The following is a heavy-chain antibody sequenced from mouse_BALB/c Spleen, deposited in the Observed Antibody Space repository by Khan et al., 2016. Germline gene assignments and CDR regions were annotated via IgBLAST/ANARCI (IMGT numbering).Heavy chain of an antibody. Sequence: QIQLVQSGPELKKPGETVKISCKASGYTFTKYGMNWVKQAPGKGLKWMGWINTYTGATAYGDDFKGRFAFSVDSSARTAYLQINNLKNEDTATCCCARPDYWGQGTSVTVSS. CDR3: ARPDY. CDR2: INTYTGAT. J-gene: IGHJ4*01. CDR1: GYTFTKYG. V-gene: IGHV9-3-1*01.